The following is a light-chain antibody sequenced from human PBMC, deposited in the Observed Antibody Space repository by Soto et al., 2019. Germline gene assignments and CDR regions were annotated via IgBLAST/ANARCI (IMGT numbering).Light chain of an antibody. CDR2: GNS. V-gene: IGLV1-40*01. Sequence: QAVVTQPPSVSGAPGQRVTISCTGSSSNIGAGYDVHWYQQLPGTAPKLLIYGNSNRPSGVPERVSGSKSGPSASLAITGLQAEDEADYYCQSYDSSLSALFGGGTKVTVL. CDR3: QSYDSSLSAL. CDR1: SSNIGAGYD. J-gene: IGLJ3*02.